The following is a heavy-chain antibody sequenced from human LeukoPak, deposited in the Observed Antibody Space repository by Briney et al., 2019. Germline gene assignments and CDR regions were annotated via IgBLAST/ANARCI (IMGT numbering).Heavy chain of an antibody. CDR3: ARAPLYYGDQNNWFDP. V-gene: IGHV1-2*06. CDR2: INPNSGGT. J-gene: IGHJ5*02. D-gene: IGHD4-17*01. CDR1: GYTFIGYY. Sequence: ASVKVSCKASGYTFIGYYMHWVRQAPGQGLEWMGRINPNSGGTNYAQKFQGRVTMTRDTSISTAYMELSRLRSDDTAVYYCARAPLYYGDQNNWFDPWGQGTLVTVSS.